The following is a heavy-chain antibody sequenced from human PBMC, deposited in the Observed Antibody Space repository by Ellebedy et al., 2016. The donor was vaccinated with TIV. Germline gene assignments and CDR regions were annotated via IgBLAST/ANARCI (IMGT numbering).Heavy chain of an antibody. D-gene: IGHD4-23*01. J-gene: IGHJ3*02. CDR1: GGSIGSYY. V-gene: IGHV4-59*01. CDR2: IYYNGFS. Sequence: MPSETLSLTCSISGGSIGSYYWTWVRQPPGGGLEWIGFIYYNGFSIYNSSLKSRVPISLDTSNNQFSLELKSVTAADTAVYYCARDPVGVGPAFDIWGQGTMVTVSS. CDR3: ARDPVGVGPAFDI.